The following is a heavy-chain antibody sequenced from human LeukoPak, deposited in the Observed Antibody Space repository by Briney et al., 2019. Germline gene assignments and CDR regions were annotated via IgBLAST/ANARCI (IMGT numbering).Heavy chain of an antibody. V-gene: IGHV3-30*02. Sequence: GGSLRLSCAASGFTFSSYGMHWVRQAPGKGLEWVAFIRYDGSNKYYADSVKGRFTISRDNSKNTLYLQMNSLRAEDTAVYYCARGNWGTYYFDYWGQGILVTVSS. CDR2: IRYDGSNK. CDR3: ARGNWGTYYFDY. CDR1: GFTFSSYG. J-gene: IGHJ4*02. D-gene: IGHD7-27*01.